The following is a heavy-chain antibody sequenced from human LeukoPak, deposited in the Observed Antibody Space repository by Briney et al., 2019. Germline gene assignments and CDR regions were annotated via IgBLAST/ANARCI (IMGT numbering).Heavy chain of an antibody. CDR3: VRETPIAVAGTIYFYFYMDV. CDR1: GFTFDDHG. D-gene: IGHD6-19*01. J-gene: IGHJ6*03. Sequence: TGGSLRLSCAASGFTFDDHGMSWVRQAPGKGLEWVSGINWNGGSTGYADSVKGRFTISRDNAKNSLYLQMSSLRAEDTALYYCVRETPIAVAGTIYFYFYMDVWGKGTTVTVSS. V-gene: IGHV3-20*04. CDR2: INWNGGST.